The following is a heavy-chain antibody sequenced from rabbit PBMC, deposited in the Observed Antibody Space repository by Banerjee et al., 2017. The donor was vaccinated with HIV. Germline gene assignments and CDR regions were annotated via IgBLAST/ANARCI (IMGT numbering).Heavy chain of an antibody. CDR3: ARGGASDDGFSL. D-gene: IGHD4-1*01. CDR2: IYTGSGNT. J-gene: IGHJ4*01. V-gene: IGHV1S45*01. Sequence: QEQLEESGGDLVKPEGSLTLTCTASGFDLSSYYYMCWVRQAPGKGLEWIGCIYTGSGNTFYASWAKGRFTISKTSSTTVTLQMTSLTAADTATYFCARGGASDDGFSLWGPGTLVTVS. CDR1: GFDLSSYYY.